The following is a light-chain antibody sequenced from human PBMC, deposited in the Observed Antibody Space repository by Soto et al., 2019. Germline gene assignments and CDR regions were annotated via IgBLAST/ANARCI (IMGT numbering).Light chain of an antibody. CDR2: GAS. V-gene: IGKV3-20*01. Sequence: EIVLTQSPGTLSLSPGERATLSCRASQSVSSSYLAWYQQKPGQAPMLLIYGASSRATGIPDRFSGSVSGTDFTLTISRLEPEDFAVYYGEQYGSSPQTFGQGTNVEIK. CDR1: QSVSSSY. CDR3: EQYGSSPQT. J-gene: IGKJ1*01.